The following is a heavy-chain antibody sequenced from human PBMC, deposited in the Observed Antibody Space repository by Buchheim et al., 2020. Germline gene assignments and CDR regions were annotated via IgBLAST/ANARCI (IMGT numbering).Heavy chain of an antibody. Sequence: EVQLVESGGGLVQPGGSLRLSCAASGFTFSSYWMSWVRQAPGKGLEWVANIKHDGSEKYYVDSVKGRFTISRDNAKNSLYLQMNSLRAEDTAVYYCARGGSSCWYPYYMDGWGKGTT. V-gene: IGHV3-7*01. CDR2: IKHDGSEK. CDR3: ARGGSSCWYPYYMDG. D-gene: IGHD6-19*01. J-gene: IGHJ6*03. CDR1: GFTFSSYW.